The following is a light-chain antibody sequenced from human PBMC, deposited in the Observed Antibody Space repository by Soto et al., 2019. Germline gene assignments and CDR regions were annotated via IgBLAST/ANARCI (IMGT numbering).Light chain of an antibody. CDR2: GAS. J-gene: IGKJ2*01. V-gene: IGKV3-20*01. CDR3: QQYGSSPAYT. CDR1: QSVSSSY. Sequence: EIVLTQSPGTLSLSPGERATLSCRASQSVSSSYLAWYQKKPGQAPRLLIYGASSRATGIPDRFSGSGSDTDFTLTISRLEPEEFAVYYCQQYGSSPAYTFGQGTKLEIK.